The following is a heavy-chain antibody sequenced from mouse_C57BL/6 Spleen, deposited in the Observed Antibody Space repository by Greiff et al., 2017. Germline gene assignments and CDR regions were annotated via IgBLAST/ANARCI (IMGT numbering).Heavy chain of an antibody. CDR1: GYTFTSYW. CDR3: TRDDNDEDFYAMDY. D-gene: IGHD2-4*01. J-gene: IGHJ4*01. Sequence: VHVKQSGTELARPGASVKMSCKASGYTFTSYWMHWVKQRPGQGLEWIGAIYPGNSDTSYNQKFKGKATLTADTSSSTAYMQLSSLTNEDSAVYYCTRDDNDEDFYAMDYWGQGTSVTVSS. V-gene: IGHV1-5*01. CDR2: IYPGNSDT.